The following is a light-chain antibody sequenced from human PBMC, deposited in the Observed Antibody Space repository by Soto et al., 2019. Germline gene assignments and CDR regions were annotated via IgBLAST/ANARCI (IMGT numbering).Light chain of an antibody. Sequence: EIVMTQSPATLSVSPGERATLSCRASQSVSINLAWYQQKPGQAPRLLIYGASTRATGIPDRFSGTGSGTDFTLTISRLEPEDFAVYYCQQYGSSPPWTFGQGTKVDIK. CDR1: QSVSIN. CDR2: GAS. V-gene: IGKV3-20*01. CDR3: QQYGSSPPWT. J-gene: IGKJ1*01.